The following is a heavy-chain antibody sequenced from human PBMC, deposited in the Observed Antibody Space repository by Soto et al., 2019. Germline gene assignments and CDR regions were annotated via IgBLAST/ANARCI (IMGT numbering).Heavy chain of an antibody. CDR1: GGTFSSYA. V-gene: IGHV1-69*12. Sequence: QVQLVQSGAEVKKPGSSVKVSCKASGGTFSSYAISWVRQAPGQGLEWMGGIIPIFGTANYAQKFQGRVTITADESTSTAYMELSSLRSEDTAVYYCARPAGYDYYDSSGYYRPYWYFDLWGRGTLVTVSS. D-gene: IGHD3-22*01. CDR3: ARPAGYDYYDSSGYYRPYWYFDL. CDR2: IIPIFGTA. J-gene: IGHJ2*01.